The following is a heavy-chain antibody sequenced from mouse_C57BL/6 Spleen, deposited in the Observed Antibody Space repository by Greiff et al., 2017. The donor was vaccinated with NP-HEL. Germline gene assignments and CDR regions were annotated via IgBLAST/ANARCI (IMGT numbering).Heavy chain of an antibody. Sequence: QVQLQQPGAELVMPGASVKLSCKASGYTFTSYWMHWVKQRPGQGLEWIGEIDPSDSYTNYNQKFKGKSTLTVDKSSSTAYMQLSSLTSEDSAVYYCARGVWLRRYYYAMDYWGQGTSVTVSS. D-gene: IGHD2-2*01. CDR2: IDPSDSYT. CDR3: ARGVWLRRYYYAMDY. V-gene: IGHV1-69*01. CDR1: GYTFTSYW. J-gene: IGHJ4*01.